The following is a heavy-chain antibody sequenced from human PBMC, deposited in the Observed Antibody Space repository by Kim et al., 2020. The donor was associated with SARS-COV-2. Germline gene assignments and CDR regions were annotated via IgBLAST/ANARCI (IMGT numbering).Heavy chain of an antibody. D-gene: IGHD3-22*01. CDR3: ARFYYDRSGFEYYFDY. Sequence: ASVKVSCKASGYTFTDYYMHWVRQAPGQGLEWMGRINPNSGGTNYAQKFQGRVTMTRDTSISTAYMELSRLRSDDTAVYYCARFYYDRSGFEYYFDYWGQGTLVTVSS. J-gene: IGHJ4*02. CDR2: INPNSGGT. CDR1: GYTFTDYY. V-gene: IGHV1-2*06.